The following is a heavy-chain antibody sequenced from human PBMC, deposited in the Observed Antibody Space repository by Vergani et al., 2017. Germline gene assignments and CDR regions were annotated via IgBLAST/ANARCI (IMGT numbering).Heavy chain of an antibody. CDR3: ARGDYSSSSLKYYYGMDV. V-gene: IGHV1-69*01. CDR2: IIPIFGTA. Sequence: QVQLVQSGAEVKKPGSSVKVSCKASGGTFSSYAISWVRQAPGQGLEWMGGIIPIFGTANYAQKFQGRVTITADESTSTAYMELSSLRSEDTAVYYCARGDYSSSSLKYYYGMDVWGQGTTVTVSS. J-gene: IGHJ6*02. D-gene: IGHD6-6*01. CDR1: GGTFSSYA.